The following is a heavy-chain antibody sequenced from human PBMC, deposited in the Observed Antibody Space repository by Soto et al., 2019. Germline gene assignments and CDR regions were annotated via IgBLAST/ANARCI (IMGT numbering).Heavy chain of an antibody. CDR2: ISGSGSTK. Sequence: GGSLRLSCAASGFTFSSYEMSWVRQALGKGLEWVSYISGSGSTKTYADSVRGRFTISRDNAKNSLFLQMNSLRAEDTAAYYCARLDTYYYYGMDVWGQGTTVTVPS. J-gene: IGHJ6*02. CDR3: ARLDTYYYYGMDV. CDR1: GFTFSSYE. V-gene: IGHV3-48*03.